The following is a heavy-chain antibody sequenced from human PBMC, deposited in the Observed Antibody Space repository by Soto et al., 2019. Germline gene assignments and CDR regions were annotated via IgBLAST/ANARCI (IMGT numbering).Heavy chain of an antibody. J-gene: IGHJ5*02. V-gene: IGHV4-4*07. CDR3: GRNGAKTLREGFEP. Sequence: SETLSLTCTVSGTSISGFYWSWIRKSAGKGLEWIGRIYATGTTDYNPSLKSRVMMSVDTSKKQFSLKLRCVTAADTAVYYCGRNGAKTLREGFEPWGQVIQVTVSS. CDR2: IYATGTT. CDR1: GTSISGFY. D-gene: IGHD1-26*01.